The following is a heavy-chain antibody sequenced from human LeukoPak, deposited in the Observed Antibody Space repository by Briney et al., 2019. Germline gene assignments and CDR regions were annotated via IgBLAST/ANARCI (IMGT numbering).Heavy chain of an antibody. CDR2: ISGSGGST. CDR3: AKEDGSGSYYKAPPDY. D-gene: IGHD3-10*01. Sequence: PGGSLRLSCTASGFTFSNYAMSWVRQAPGKGLEWVSAISGSGGSTYYADSVKGRFTISRDNSKNTLYVQMNSLRAEDTAVYYCAKEDGSGSYYKAPPDYWGQGTLVTVSS. J-gene: IGHJ4*02. CDR1: GFTFSNYA. V-gene: IGHV3-23*01.